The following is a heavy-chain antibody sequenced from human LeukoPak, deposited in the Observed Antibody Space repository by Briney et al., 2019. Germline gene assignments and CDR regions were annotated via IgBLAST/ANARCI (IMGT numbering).Heavy chain of an antibody. J-gene: IGHJ4*02. CDR2: INPNSGGT. V-gene: IGHV1-2*02. Sequence: ASVKVSCEASGYTFTGYYMHWVRQAPGQGLEWMGWINPNSGGTNYAQKFQGRVTMTRDTSISTAYMELSRLRSGDTAVYYCARDWGEHYYDSSGYADYWGQGTLVTVSS. D-gene: IGHD3-22*01. CDR3: ARDWGEHYYDSSGYADY. CDR1: GYTFTGYY.